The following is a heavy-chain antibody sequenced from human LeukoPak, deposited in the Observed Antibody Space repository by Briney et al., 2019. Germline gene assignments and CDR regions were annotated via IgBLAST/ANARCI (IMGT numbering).Heavy chain of an antibody. CDR1: GFTFSSYA. V-gene: IGHV3-30*04. CDR3: ARGIAVRSFDY. Sequence: PGGSLRLSCAASGFTFSSYAMHWVRQAPGKGLEWVAVISYDGSNKYYADSVKGRFTISRDNSKNTLCLQMNSLRAEDTAVYYCARGIAVRSFDYWGQGTLVTVSS. CDR2: ISYDGSNK. D-gene: IGHD6-19*01. J-gene: IGHJ4*02.